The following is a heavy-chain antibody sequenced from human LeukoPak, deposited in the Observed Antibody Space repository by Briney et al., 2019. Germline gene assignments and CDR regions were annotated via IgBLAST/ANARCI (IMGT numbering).Heavy chain of an antibody. J-gene: IGHJ4*02. CDR2: IYYSGST. D-gene: IGHD3-9*01. V-gene: IGHV4-34*01. CDR1: GGSFSDYY. Sequence: PSETLSLTCAVYGGSFSDYYWTWIRQPPGKGLEWIGSIYYSGSTYYNPSLKSRVTISVDTSKNQFSLKLSSVTAADTAVYYCARTDYDILTGYWEYYFDYWGQGTLVTVSS. CDR3: ARTDYDILTGYWEYYFDY.